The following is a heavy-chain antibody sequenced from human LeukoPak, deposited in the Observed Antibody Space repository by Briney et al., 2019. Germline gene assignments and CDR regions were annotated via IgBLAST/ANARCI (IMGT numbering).Heavy chain of an antibody. D-gene: IGHD1-26*01. CDR3: GRGGSLGTYIVGTTAGDYYMDV. CDR1: GYTLTELS. Sequence: ASVKVSCKVSGYTLTELSMHWVRQAPGKGLEWTGGFDPEDGETIYAQKFQGRVTMTEDTSTDTAYMELSSLRSEDTAVYYCGRGGSLGTYIVGTTAGDYYMDVWGKGTTVTVSS. CDR2: FDPEDGET. J-gene: IGHJ6*03. V-gene: IGHV1-24*01.